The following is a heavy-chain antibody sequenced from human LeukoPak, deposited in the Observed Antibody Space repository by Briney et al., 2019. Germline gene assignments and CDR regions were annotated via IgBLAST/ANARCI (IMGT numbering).Heavy chain of an antibody. CDR2: IKTDGSEK. CDR3: ARDFPPVLPFDY. Sequence: GGSLRLSCEGSGFTFSNYWMGWVRQAPGKGLQWVANIKTDGSEKYYVDSVKGRFTISRDNAKNSLYLQMNSLRAEDTAVYYCARDFPPVLPFDYWGQGTLVTVSS. CDR1: GFTFSNYW. V-gene: IGHV3-7*01. J-gene: IGHJ4*02. D-gene: IGHD3-10*01.